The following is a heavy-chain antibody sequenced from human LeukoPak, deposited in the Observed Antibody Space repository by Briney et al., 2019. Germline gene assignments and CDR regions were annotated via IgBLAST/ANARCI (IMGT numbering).Heavy chain of an antibody. CDR2: IFSTGDT. CDR1: GASIDNYY. V-gene: IGHV4-59*08. Sequence: SETLSLTCTVSGASIDNYYWSWIRQPAGRGLEWIAYIFSTGDTNYNPSLKSRVTISVDTSNNQCSLTLTSVTAADTAVYYCARGHYDFNTWGQGTLVTVSS. J-gene: IGHJ5*02. CDR3: ARGHYDFNT. D-gene: IGHD3-3*01.